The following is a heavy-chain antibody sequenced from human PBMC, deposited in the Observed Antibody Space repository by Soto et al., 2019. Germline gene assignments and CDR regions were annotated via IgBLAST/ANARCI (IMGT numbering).Heavy chain of an antibody. CDR2: INPNSGGT. Sequence: ASVKVSCKASGYTFTGYYMHWVRQAPGQGLEWMGWINPNSGGTNYAQKFQGRVTMTRDTSISTAYMELSRLRSDDTAVYYRARHFGDYGDSPSGYWGQGTLVTVSS. CDR1: GYTFTGYY. CDR3: ARHFGDYGDSPSGY. D-gene: IGHD4-17*01. J-gene: IGHJ4*02. V-gene: IGHV1-2*02.